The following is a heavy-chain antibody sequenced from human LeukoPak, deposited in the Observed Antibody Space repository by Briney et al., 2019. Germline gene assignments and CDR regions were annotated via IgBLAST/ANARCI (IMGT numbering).Heavy chain of an antibody. D-gene: IGHD1-26*01. Sequence: GASVKVSCKASGYTFTGYYMHWVRQAPGQELEWMGWINPNSGGTNYAQKFQGRVTMTRDTSISTAYMELSRLRSDDTAVYYCARSGSYYHYYYYMDVWGKGTTVTVSS. V-gene: IGHV1-2*02. J-gene: IGHJ6*03. CDR2: INPNSGGT. CDR3: ARSGSYYHYYYYMDV. CDR1: GYTFTGYY.